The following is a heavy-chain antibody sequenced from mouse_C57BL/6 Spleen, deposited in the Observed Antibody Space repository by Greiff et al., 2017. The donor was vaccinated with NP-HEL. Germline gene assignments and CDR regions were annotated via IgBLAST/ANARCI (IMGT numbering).Heavy chain of an antibody. CDR2: ISDGGSYT. D-gene: IGHD2-5*01. V-gene: IGHV5-4*01. J-gene: IGHJ3*01. Sequence: EVQVVESGGGLVKPGGSLKLSCAASGFTFSSYAMSWVRPTPEKRLEWVATISDGGSYTYYPDNVKGRFTISRDNAKNNLYLQMSHLKSEDTAMYYCARDDDYSNPWFAYWGQGTLVTVSA. CDR3: ARDDDYSNPWFAY. CDR1: GFTFSSYA.